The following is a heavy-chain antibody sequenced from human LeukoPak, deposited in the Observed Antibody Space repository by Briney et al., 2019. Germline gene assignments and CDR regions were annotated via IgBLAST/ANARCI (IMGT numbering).Heavy chain of an antibody. CDR1: GFTFHTYV. V-gene: IGHV3-23*01. CDR2: ISTGGET. J-gene: IGHJ4*02. D-gene: IGHD4-17*01. Sequence: GGSLRLSCAASGFTFHTYVMSWVRQAPGKGLEWVSSISTGGETYYADSVRGRFTISRSNFKETLYSQMNGLRAEDTARYFCAKRVTVNTKYFDSWGQGTLVTVS. CDR3: AKRVTVNTKYFDS.